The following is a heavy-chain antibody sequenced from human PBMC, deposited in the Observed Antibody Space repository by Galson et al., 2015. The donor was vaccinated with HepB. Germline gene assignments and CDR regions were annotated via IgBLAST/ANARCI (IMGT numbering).Heavy chain of an antibody. J-gene: IGHJ4*02. CDR1: GFTFSSYG. Sequence: SLRLSCAASGFTFSSYGMHWVRQAPGKGLEWVAVIWYDGSNKYYADSVKGRFTISRDNSKNTLYLQMNSLRAEDTAVYYCARDLGLGYYYGSGSDYWGQGTLVTVSS. CDR2: IWYDGSNK. V-gene: IGHV3-33*01. D-gene: IGHD3-10*01. CDR3: ARDLGLGYYYGSGSDY.